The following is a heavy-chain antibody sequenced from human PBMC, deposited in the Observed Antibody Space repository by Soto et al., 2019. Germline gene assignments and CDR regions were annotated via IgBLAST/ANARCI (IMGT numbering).Heavy chain of an antibody. Sequence: GWSLRLSCASSVFTFISYAMRWVRQAPGKGLEWVSAISGSGGSTYYADSVKGRFTISRDNSKNTPYLQMNSLRAEDTAVYYCAKGALRGYRSAFDIWGQGTMVTVSS. D-gene: IGHD3-10*01. CDR1: VFTFISYA. J-gene: IGHJ3*02. V-gene: IGHV3-23*01. CDR2: ISGSGGST. CDR3: AKGALRGYRSAFDI.